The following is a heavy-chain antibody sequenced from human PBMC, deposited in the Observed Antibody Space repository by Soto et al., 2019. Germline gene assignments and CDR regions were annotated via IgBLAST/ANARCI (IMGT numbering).Heavy chain of an antibody. J-gene: IGHJ6*03. Sequence: PSETLSLTCTVSGGSISSGGYYWSWIRQHPGKGLEWIGYIYYSGGTYYNPSLKSRVTISVDTSKNQFSLKLSSVTAADTAVYYCARRYYDFWSGPTGRGYYYYMDVWGKGTTVTVSS. CDR1: GGSISSGGYY. CDR3: ARRYYDFWSGPTGRGYYYYMDV. V-gene: IGHV4-31*03. D-gene: IGHD3-3*01. CDR2: IYYSGGT.